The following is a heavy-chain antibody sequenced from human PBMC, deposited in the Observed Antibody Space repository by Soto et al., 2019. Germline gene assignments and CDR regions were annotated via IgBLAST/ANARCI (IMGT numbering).Heavy chain of an antibody. CDR2: ISPSGGST. D-gene: IGHD3-9*01. CDR3: ARDGSSDWLSWFDP. J-gene: IGHJ5*02. V-gene: IGHV1-46*01. Sequence: QVQLVQSGAEVKKPGASVKVSCKASGYTFTDYYMHWVRQATGKGLEWMGIISPSGGSTYAQKFQGRVTVTRDTSTSTVYMELSSLRSEDTAVYYCARDGSSDWLSWFDPWGQGTLVTVSS. CDR1: GYTFTDYY.